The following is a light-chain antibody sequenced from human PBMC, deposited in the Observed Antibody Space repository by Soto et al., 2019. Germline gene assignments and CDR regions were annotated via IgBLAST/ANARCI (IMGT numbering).Light chain of an antibody. V-gene: IGLV2-14*01. Sequence: QSVLNHPASLSGSPGQSITISCTGTSSHIGGYNYVSWYQQHPGKAPKFMIYDVSNRPTGVSNRFSGSKSGNTASLTISGLQAEDEADYYCSSYTTSNTRQIVFGTGTKVTVL. CDR3: SSYTTSNTRQIV. CDR1: SSHIGGYNY. J-gene: IGLJ1*01. CDR2: DVS.